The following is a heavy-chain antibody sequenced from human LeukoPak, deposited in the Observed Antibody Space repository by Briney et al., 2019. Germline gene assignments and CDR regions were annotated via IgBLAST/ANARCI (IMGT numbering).Heavy chain of an antibody. CDR2: VTDSGDYT. Sequence: GGSLRLSCAASGFTFSSYSMSWVRQAPGEGLEWVSAVTDSGDYTDYADSVKGRFTISRDNSKNTLYLQMNSLRAEDTAIYYCVKQSGYNYGYFDSWGQGTLVTVSS. CDR3: VKQSGYNYGYFDS. V-gene: IGHV3-23*01. CDR1: GFTFSSYS. D-gene: IGHD5-18*01. J-gene: IGHJ4*02.